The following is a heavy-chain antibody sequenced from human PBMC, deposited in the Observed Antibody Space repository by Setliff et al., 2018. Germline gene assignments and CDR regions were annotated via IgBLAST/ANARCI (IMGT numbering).Heavy chain of an antibody. CDR2: IYHSGST. CDR3: ARQPEGGYYDSSGNYGMAPYYFDY. D-gene: IGHD3-22*01. Sequence: SETLSLTCAVSGYSISSGYYWGWIRQPPGKGLEWIGSIYHSGSTYYNPSLKSRVTISVDTSKNQFSLKLSSVTAADTAVYYCARQPEGGYYDSSGNYGMAPYYFDYWGQGTLVTVSS. J-gene: IGHJ4*02. CDR1: GYSISSGYY. V-gene: IGHV4-38-2*01.